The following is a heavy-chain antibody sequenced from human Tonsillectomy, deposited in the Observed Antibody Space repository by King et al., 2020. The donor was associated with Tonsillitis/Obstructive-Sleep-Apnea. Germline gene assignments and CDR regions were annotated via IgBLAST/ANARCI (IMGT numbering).Heavy chain of an antibody. Sequence: VQLVESGGGLVKPGGSLRLSCAASGFTFSDYYMSWIRQAPGKGLEWVSYISSSSGYTNYADSVKGRFTISRDNAKSSLYLQMNSLRAEDTAVYYCARGHVEPAAIPGLGWIDPWGQGTLVTVSS. D-gene: IGHD2-2*02. CDR2: ISSSSGYT. V-gene: IGHV3-11*05. J-gene: IGHJ5*02. CDR3: ARGHVEPAAIPGLGWIDP. CDR1: GFTFSDYY.